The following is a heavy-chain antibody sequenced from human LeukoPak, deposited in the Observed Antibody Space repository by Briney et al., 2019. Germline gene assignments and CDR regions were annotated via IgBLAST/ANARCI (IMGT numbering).Heavy chain of an antibody. CDR3: AREELQLAYYDY. Sequence: ASVKVSCKASGYTFINYGITWVRQAPGQGLEWMGWINPNSGGTNYAQKFQGRVTMTRDTSISTAYMELSRLRSDDTAVYYCAREELQLAYYDYWGQGTLVTVSS. CDR2: INPNSGGT. CDR1: GYTFINYG. D-gene: IGHD6-13*01. V-gene: IGHV1-2*02. J-gene: IGHJ4*02.